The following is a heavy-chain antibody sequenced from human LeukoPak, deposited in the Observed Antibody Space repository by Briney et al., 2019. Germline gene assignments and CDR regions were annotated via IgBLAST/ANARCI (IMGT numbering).Heavy chain of an antibody. V-gene: IGHV4-39*07. J-gene: IGHJ4*02. CDR3: ARATLNWYAVS. CDR2: VYFTRTI. Sequence: SETLSLTCSVFGDSISTSRYSWGWIRQPPGKGLEWIGTVYFTRTIYYNPSLKGRVTISLDTSNNQFSLKLTSVTAADTAVYFCARATLNWYAVSWGQGTLVTVSS. CDR1: GDSISTSRYS. D-gene: IGHD1-20*01.